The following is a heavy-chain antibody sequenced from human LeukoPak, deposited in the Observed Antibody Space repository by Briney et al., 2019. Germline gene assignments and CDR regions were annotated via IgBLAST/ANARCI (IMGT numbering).Heavy chain of an antibody. CDR3: AKESYYYDSSGYSRGAFDI. Sequence: GGSLRLSCAASRFTFNSYAMSWVRQAPGKGLEWVSVIGGSNGITFYVGSVKGRFTISRDNSKDTLYLQMNSLRAEDTAVYYCAKESYYYDSSGYSRGAFDIWGQGTIVTVSS. CDR2: IGGSNGIT. CDR1: RFTFNSYA. D-gene: IGHD3-22*01. V-gene: IGHV3-23*01. J-gene: IGHJ3*02.